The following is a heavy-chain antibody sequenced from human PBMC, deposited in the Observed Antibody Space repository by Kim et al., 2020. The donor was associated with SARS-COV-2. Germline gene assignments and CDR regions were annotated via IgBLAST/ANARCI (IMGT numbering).Heavy chain of an antibody. CDR2: IYTSGST. J-gene: IGHJ4*02. V-gene: IGHV4-61*02. CDR3: ARVSFYSSGWYWIDY. Sequence: SETLSLTCTVSGGSISSGSYYWSWIRQPAGKGLEWIGRIYTSGSTNYNPSLKSRVTISVDTSKNQFSLKLSSVTAADTAVYYCARVSFYSSGWYWIDYWGQGTLVTVSS. D-gene: IGHD6-19*01. CDR1: GGSISSGSYY.